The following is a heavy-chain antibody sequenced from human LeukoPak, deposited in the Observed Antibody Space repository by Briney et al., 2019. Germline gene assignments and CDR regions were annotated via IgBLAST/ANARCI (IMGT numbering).Heavy chain of an antibody. J-gene: IGHJ3*02. CDR3: ARVWYRFGGPYDAFDI. V-gene: IGHV7-4-1*02. CDR2: INTNTGGP. Sequence: ASVKVSCKGSGYTFTSYTMYWGWQGPAQGLERVWLINTNTGGPTYAQGFIRGRVFSLDTSVSTAYLQISSLKAEDTAVYYCARVWYRFGGPYDAFDIWGQGTMVTVSS. CDR1: GYTFTSYT. D-gene: IGHD3-16*01.